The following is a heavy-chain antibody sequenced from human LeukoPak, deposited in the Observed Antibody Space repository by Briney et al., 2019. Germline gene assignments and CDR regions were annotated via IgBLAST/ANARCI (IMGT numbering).Heavy chain of an antibody. J-gene: IGHJ5*02. CDR2: ISYDAAIK. V-gene: IGHV3-30-3*01. Sequence: GGSLRLSCVASGFTFGRYGLHWVRQAPGKGLEWVAGISYDAAIKHYADSVKGRFTISRDNSKSTLFLQLSSLRVDDTAVYFCARADYGDFLRRGSWGQGTLVTVSS. CDR3: ARADYGDFLRRGS. D-gene: IGHD4-17*01. CDR1: GFTFGRYG.